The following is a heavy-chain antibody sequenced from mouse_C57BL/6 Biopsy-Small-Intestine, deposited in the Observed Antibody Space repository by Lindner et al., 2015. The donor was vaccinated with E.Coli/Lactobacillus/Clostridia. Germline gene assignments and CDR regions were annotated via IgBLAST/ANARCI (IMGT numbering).Heavy chain of an antibody. CDR3: ASFYYGNYGAY. CDR2: IYPGSGST. D-gene: IGHD2-1*01. Sequence: VQLQESGAELVKPGTSVKMSCKASGYTSTRYWITWVKQRPGQGLEWIGDIYPGSGSTNYNEKFKRKATMTVDTPSSTAYMQVSSLTSEDSAVYYCASFYYGNYGAYWGQGTLVTVSA. CDR1: GYTSTRYW. V-gene: IGHV1-55*01. J-gene: IGHJ3*01.